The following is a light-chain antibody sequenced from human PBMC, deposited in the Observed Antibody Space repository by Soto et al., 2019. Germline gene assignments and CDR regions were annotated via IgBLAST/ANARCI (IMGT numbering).Light chain of an antibody. CDR2: EVS. CDR3: CSYAGSSTPLI. V-gene: IGLV2-23*02. J-gene: IGLJ1*01. CDR1: TSVVGSYNL. Sequence: QSVLTQPASVSGSPGQSITISCPETTSVVGSYNLVSWYQQHPGKAPKLMIYEVSKRPSGVSNRFSGSKSGNTASLTISGLQAEDEADYYCCSYAGSSTPLIFGTGTKLTVL.